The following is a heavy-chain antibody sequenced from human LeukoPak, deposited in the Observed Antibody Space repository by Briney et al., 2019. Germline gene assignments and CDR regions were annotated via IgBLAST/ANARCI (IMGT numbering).Heavy chain of an antibody. V-gene: IGHV3-7*01. D-gene: IGHD1-26*01. CDR2: IKQDGSEK. CDR3: ARVKEGVGAPFDY. J-gene: IGHJ4*02. CDR1: GFTFSSYW. Sequence: GGSLRLSCAASGFTFSSYWMSWVRQAPGKGLEWVANIKQDGSEKYYVDSVKGRFTISRDNAKNSLYLQMNSLRAEDTAVYYCARVKEGVGAPFDYWGQGTLVTVSS.